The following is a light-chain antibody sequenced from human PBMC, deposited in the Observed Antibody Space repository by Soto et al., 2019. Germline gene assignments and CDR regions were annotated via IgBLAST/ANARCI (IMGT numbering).Light chain of an antibody. J-gene: IGKJ3*01. Sequence: DIQMTQSPSSLSASVGDRVTITCQASQDISNYLNWYQQKPGKAPKLLIYDASNLETGVPSRFSGSGSGTDFTFTIRRLQPEDIATYYCQQYDNLPLTFGPGTKVDIK. CDR2: DAS. V-gene: IGKV1-33*01. CDR3: QQYDNLPLT. CDR1: QDISNY.